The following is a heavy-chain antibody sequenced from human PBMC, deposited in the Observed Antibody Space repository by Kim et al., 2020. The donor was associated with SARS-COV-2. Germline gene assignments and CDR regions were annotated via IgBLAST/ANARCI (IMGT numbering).Heavy chain of an antibody. J-gene: IGHJ4*02. V-gene: IGHV3-30-3*01. CDR3: AVEGSSGYYYSLDY. Sequence: GGSLRLSCAASGFTFSSYAMHWVRQAPGKGLEWVAVISYDGSNKYYADSVKGRFTISRDNSKNTLYLQMNSLRAEDTAVYYCAVEGSSGYYYSLDYWGQGTLVTVSS. CDR2: ISYDGSNK. D-gene: IGHD3-22*01. CDR1: GFTFSSYA.